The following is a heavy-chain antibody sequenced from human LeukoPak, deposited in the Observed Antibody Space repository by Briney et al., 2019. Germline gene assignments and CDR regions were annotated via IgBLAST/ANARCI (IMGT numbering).Heavy chain of an antibody. CDR1: NDSISSYC. D-gene: IGHD4-23*01. Sequence: SETLSLTCTVSNDSISSYCCSWVRQPPGKGLEWIGFMCPSGRTDYNPSLKSRVTMSIDTSKNQLSMELRFLTAAGTAVYYCATSYDGKTAPYDFWGHGTLVTVSS. CDR3: ATSYDGKTAPYDF. CDR2: MCPSGRT. J-gene: IGHJ4*01. V-gene: IGHV4-4*08.